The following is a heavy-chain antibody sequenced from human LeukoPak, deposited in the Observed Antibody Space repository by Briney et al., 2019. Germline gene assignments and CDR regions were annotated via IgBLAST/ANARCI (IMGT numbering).Heavy chain of an antibody. CDR1: GFTFSTYA. V-gene: IGHV3-23*01. CDR3: AKSPVSSCRGSLCYPFDY. CDR2: ISGSDDGT. D-gene: IGHD2-15*01. J-gene: IGHJ4*02. Sequence: GGSLRLSCAASGFTFSTYAMSWVRQIPGKGLEWVSAISGSDDGTSYADSVKGRFTISRDNSRNTLYLQMNTLRAEDTAVYFCAKSPVSSCRGSLCYPFDYWGQGNLVTVSS.